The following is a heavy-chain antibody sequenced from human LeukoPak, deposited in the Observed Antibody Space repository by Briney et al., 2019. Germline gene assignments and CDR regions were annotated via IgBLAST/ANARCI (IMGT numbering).Heavy chain of an antibody. Sequence: GGSLRLPCAASGFTFSSYYMSWVRQAPGKGLEWVSAISGSGGSTYYADSVKGRFTISRDNSKNTLYLQMNSLRADDNAVYYCANTNSSSRFDYFDYWGQGTLVTVSS. CDR2: ISGSGGST. CDR1: GFTFSSYY. V-gene: IGHV3-23*01. D-gene: IGHD6-13*01. CDR3: ANTNSSSRFDYFDY. J-gene: IGHJ4*02.